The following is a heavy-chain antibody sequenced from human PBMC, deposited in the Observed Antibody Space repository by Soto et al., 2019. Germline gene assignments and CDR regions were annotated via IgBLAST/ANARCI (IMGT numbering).Heavy chain of an antibody. CDR3: ARGPYSNYPYYYYYMDV. Sequence: SETLSLTCTVSGGSISSYYWSWIRQPPGKGLEWIGYIYYSGSTNYNPSLKSRVTISVDTSKNQFSLKLSSVTAADTAVYYYARGPYSNYPYYYYYMDVWGKGTTVTVSS. V-gene: IGHV4-59*01. CDR1: GGSISSYY. D-gene: IGHD4-4*01. CDR2: IYYSGST. J-gene: IGHJ6*03.